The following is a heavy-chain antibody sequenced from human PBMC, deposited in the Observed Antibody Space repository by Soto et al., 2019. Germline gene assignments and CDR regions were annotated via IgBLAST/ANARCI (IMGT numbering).Heavy chain of an antibody. CDR2: FSAEDGKT. CDR3: ATEWYCSGGSCFTLDY. J-gene: IGHJ4*02. V-gene: IGHV1-18*04. CDR1: GYTFTSYG. D-gene: IGHD2-15*01. Sequence: ASVKVSCKASGYTFTSYGISWVRQAPGQGLEWMGGFSAEDGKTNYAQKFQGRVIMTEDTSTDTAYMELSSLRSEDTAVYYCATEWYCSGGSCFTLDYWGQGTLVTVSS.